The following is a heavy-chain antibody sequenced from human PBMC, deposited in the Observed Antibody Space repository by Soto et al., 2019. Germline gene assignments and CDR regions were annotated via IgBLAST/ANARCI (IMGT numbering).Heavy chain of an antibody. J-gene: IGHJ4*02. Sequence: PGGSLRLSCAASGFTFSSYAMSWVRQAPGKGLEWVSAISGSGGSTYYADSVKGRFTISRDNSKSTLYLQMNSLRAEDTAVYYCAKLLGIAATECADYWGQGTLVTVSS. CDR3: AKLLGIAATECADY. CDR2: ISGSGGST. D-gene: IGHD6-13*01. CDR1: GFTFSSYA. V-gene: IGHV3-23*01.